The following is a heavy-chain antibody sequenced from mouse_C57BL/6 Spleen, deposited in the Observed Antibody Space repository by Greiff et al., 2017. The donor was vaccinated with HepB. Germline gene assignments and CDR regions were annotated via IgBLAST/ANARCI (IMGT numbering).Heavy chain of an antibody. J-gene: IGHJ2*01. V-gene: IGHV1-82*01. D-gene: IGHD2-4*01. CDR2: IYPGDGDT. CDR3: ASIYYDYDGRVDY. CDR1: GYAFSSSW. Sequence: QVQLKESGPELVKPGASVKISCKASGYAFSSSWMNWVKQRPGKGLEWIGRIYPGDGDTNYNGKFKGKATLTADKSSSTAYMQLSSLTSEDSAVYFCASIYYDYDGRVDYWGQGTTLTVSS.